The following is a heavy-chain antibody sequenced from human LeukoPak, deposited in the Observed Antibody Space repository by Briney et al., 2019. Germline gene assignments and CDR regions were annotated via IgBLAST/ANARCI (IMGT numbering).Heavy chain of an antibody. V-gene: IGHV6-1*01. J-gene: IGHJ3*02. CDR2: TYCRSKWYN. D-gene: IGHD2-15*01. CDR3: ARGGAGGRAFDI. Sequence: SQTLSLTFAISGDSVSSNSAAWNWIRQSPSRGLEWLGRTYCRSKWYNDYAASVKSRLTINPDTSKNQFSLQLNSVTPEDTAVYYCARGGAGGRAFDIWGQGTMVTVSS. CDR1: GDSVSSNSAA.